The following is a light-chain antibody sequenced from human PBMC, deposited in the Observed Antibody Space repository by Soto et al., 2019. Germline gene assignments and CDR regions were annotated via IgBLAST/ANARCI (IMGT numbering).Light chain of an antibody. Sequence: DIQMTQSPSSLSASVGDRVTITCRASQTISSYLNWYQQKPGKAPKLLIYAASSLQSGVPSRFSGIGSGTDFTLTISSLQPEDFETYYCQQSHSIPYTFGQGTKLEIK. J-gene: IGKJ2*01. CDR2: AAS. CDR3: QQSHSIPYT. CDR1: QTISSY. V-gene: IGKV1-39*01.